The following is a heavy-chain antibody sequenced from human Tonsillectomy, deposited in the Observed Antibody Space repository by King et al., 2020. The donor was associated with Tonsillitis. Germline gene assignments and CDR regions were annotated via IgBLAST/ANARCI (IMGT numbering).Heavy chain of an antibody. D-gene: IGHD2-21*01. CDR3: ARETPGGDWEFDS. V-gene: IGHV4-59*01. Sequence: VQLQESGPRLVKPSETLSLTCTVSGGSISSYYWSWIRQPPGKGLEWIGYIYYSGSANYNPSLKSRVTISVDTSKNQFSLKLTSVTAADTAVYYCARETPGGDWEFDSWGQGTLVTVSS. CDR1: GGSISSYY. CDR2: IYYSGSA. J-gene: IGHJ4*02.